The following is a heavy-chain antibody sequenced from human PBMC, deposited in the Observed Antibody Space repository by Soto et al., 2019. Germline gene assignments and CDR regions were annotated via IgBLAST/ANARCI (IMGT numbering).Heavy chain of an antibody. D-gene: IGHD3-10*01. CDR2: INAGNGNT. CDR3: ARDGGTIIINWFDP. J-gene: IGHJ5*02. CDR1: GYTFTSYA. V-gene: IGHV1-3*01. Sequence: ASVKVSCKASGYTFTSYAMHWVRQAPGQRLEWMGWINAGNGNTKYSQKFQGRVTITRDTSASTAYMELSSLRSEDTAVYYCARDGGTIIINWFDPWGQGTLVTVSS.